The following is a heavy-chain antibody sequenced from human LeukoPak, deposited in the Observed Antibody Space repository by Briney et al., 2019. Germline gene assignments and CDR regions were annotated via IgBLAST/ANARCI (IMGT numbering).Heavy chain of an antibody. D-gene: IGHD3-9*01. CDR1: GFTFSSYG. V-gene: IGHV3-30*02. CDR2: IRYDGSNK. J-gene: IGHJ4*02. Sequence: QAGGSLRLSCAASGFTFSSYGMHWVRQAPGKGLEWVAFIRYDGSNKYHADSVKGRFTISRDNSKNTLYLQMNSLRAEDTAVYYCANFFTGGTNYDILTGYYYYFDYWGQGTLVTVSS. CDR3: ANFFTGGTNYDILTGYYYYFDY.